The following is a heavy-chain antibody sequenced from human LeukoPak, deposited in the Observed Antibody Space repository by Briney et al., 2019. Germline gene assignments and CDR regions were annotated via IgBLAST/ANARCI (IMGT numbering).Heavy chain of an antibody. D-gene: IGHD5-18*01. J-gene: IGHJ4*02. CDR2: IIPIFGTA. CDR3: ARAVVDTAGFDY. Sequence: EASVKVSCKASGGIFSSYAISWVRQAPGQGLEWMGGIIPIFGTANYAQKFQGRVTITADKSTSTAYMELSSLRSEDTAVYYCARAVVDTAGFDYWGQGTLVTVSS. V-gene: IGHV1-69*06. CDR1: GGIFSSYA.